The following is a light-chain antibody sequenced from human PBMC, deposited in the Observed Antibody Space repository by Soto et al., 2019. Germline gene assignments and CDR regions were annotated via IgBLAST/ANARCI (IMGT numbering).Light chain of an antibody. CDR1: QSVGSNY. CDR3: QQYGSSIQT. V-gene: IGKV3-20*01. Sequence: EIVLTQFPGTLSLSPGERATLSCRASQSVGSNYLAWYQQRPRQPPNLLIFGASHRAPDIPDRFSGSGSGTDFTLTISRLEPEDFAVYYCQQYGSSIQTFGQGTKVEIK. J-gene: IGKJ1*01. CDR2: GAS.